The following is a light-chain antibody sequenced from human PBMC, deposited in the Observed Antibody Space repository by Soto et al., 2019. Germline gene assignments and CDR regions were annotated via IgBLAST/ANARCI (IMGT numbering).Light chain of an antibody. Sequence: EIVLTQSPGTLSLSPGERATLSCRASQSVSSSYLAWYQQKPGQAPRLLIYDASSRATGIPDSFSGSGSGTEFTLTITRLEPEDFAVYYCQHYVERSPITFGQGTRLEIK. CDR1: QSVSSSY. CDR3: QHYVERSPIT. V-gene: IGKV3-20*01. J-gene: IGKJ5*01. CDR2: DAS.